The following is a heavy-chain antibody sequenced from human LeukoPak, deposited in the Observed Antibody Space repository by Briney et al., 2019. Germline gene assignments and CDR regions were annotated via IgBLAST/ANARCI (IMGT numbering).Heavy chain of an antibody. CDR1: GGSTSGGYS. J-gene: IGHJ6*03. V-gene: IGHV4-61*09. D-gene: IGHD6-13*01. Sequence: PSETLSLACSASGGSTSGGYSWNWIRQTAGQGLEWIGQISTSGTTMYNPSLQSRVTMSLDTSRNNFSLRLNSVTAADTAVYYCARETSETYTSSWGLYDSFYYMDVWGKGTTVTVSS. CDR2: ISTSGTT. CDR3: ARETSETYTSSWGLYDSFYYMDV.